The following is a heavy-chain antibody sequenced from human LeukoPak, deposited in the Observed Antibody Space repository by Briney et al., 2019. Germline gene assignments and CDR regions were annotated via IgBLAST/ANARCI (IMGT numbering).Heavy chain of an antibody. J-gene: IGHJ4*02. CDR1: GFTFSSYW. Sequence: GGSLRLSCAASGFTFSSYWMSWVRQAPGKGLEWVANIKQDGSEKYYVDSVKGRFTISRDNAKNSLYLQMNGLRAEDTAVYYCATSGPGAPFDYWGQGTLVTVSS. V-gene: IGHV3-7*03. CDR2: IKQDGSEK. CDR3: ATSGPGAPFDY. D-gene: IGHD3-3*01.